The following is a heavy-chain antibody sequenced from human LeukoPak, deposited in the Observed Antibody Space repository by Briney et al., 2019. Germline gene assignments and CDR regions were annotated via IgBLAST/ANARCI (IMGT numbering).Heavy chain of an antibody. CDR1: GYTFTSYY. CDR3: ARTDSGEDWFDR. CDR2: INPSGGST. D-gene: IGHD1-26*01. Sequence: GASVKVSCKASGYTFTSYYMHWVRQAPGQGLEWMGIINPSGGSTSYAQKFQGRVTMTRDASTSTVYMELSSLRSEDTAVYYCARTDSGEDWFDRWGQGTLVTVSS. V-gene: IGHV1-46*01. J-gene: IGHJ5*02.